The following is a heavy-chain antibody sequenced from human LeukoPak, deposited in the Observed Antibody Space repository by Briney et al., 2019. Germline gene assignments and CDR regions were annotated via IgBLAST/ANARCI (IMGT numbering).Heavy chain of an antibody. CDR2: ISGSGGST. CDR3: AKDAGYESGGYDAYYFDY. V-gene: IGHV3-23*01. D-gene: IGHD3-22*01. Sequence: SVRSLRPSCAASGFAFSSYAMSWVRQAPGKGLEWVSAISGSGGSTYYTDSVKGRFTISRDNSKNTLYLQINSLRARTTAVYSVAKDAGYESGGYDAYYFDYWGQGTL. J-gene: IGHJ4*02. CDR1: GFAFSSYA.